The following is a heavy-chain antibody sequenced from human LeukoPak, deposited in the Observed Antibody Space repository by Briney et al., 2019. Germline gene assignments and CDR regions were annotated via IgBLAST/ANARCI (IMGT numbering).Heavy chain of an antibody. CDR3: ARGRCSGGSCYTFDY. J-gene: IGHJ4*02. Sequence: GGSLRLSCAASGFTFSSYGMHWVRQATGYGLEWVSAIGTAGGTYYPGSVKGRFTISRENAKNSLYLQMNSLRAGDTAVYYCARGRCSGGSCYTFDYWGQGTLVTVSS. D-gene: IGHD2-15*01. V-gene: IGHV3-13*01. CDR2: IGTAGGT. CDR1: GFTFSSYG.